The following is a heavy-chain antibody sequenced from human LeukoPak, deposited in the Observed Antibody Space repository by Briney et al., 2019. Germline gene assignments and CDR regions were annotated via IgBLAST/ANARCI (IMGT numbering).Heavy chain of an antibody. D-gene: IGHD6-13*01. V-gene: IGHV3-7*03. Sequence: GGSLRLSCAASGFTFSDYWMDWVRQAPGKGLEWVANIHPEGAEKYHADSVKGRFTISRDNVDNTLYLQMNSLRVDDTAIYYCAKNSGWYRYDSWGQGTLVTVSS. CDR1: GFTFSDYW. J-gene: IGHJ4*02. CDR3: AKNSGWYRYDS. CDR2: IHPEGAEK.